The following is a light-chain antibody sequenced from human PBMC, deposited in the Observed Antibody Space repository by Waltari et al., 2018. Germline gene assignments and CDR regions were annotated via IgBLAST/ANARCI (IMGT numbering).Light chain of an antibody. J-gene: IGLJ2*01. CDR2: EVN. CDR1: NNDIGSYNL. CDR3: CSYAGTPRVV. V-gene: IGLV2-23*02. Sequence: QSALTQPASVSGSPGQSITISCTGTNNDIGSYNLVSWYQQHPGEAPKVIIFEVNKRPSGVSNRFSGSKSGNTASLTVSGLHPEDEADYYCCSYAGTPRVVFGGGTKLTVL.